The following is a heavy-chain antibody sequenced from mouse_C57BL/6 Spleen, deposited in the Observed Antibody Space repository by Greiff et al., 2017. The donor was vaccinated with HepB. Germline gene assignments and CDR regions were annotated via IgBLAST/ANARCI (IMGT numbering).Heavy chain of an antibody. J-gene: IGHJ4*01. CDR3: ARSKAILYYAMDY. CDR2: IDPSDSYT. V-gene: IGHV1-59*01. CDR1: GYTFTSYW. Sequence: QVQLQQPGAELVRPGTSVKLSCKASGYTFTSYWMHWVKQRPGQGLEWIGVIDPSDSYTNYNQKFKGKATLTVDTSSSTAYMQLSSLTSEDSAVYCCARSKAILYYAMDYWGQGTSVTVSS.